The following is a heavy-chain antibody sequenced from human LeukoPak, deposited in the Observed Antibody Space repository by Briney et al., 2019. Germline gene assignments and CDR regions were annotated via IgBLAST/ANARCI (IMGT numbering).Heavy chain of an antibody. CDR3: VKDFGGNSDY. V-gene: IGHV3-74*01. Sequence: PGGSLRLSCAASVFTFSNAWMSWVRQAPGKGLVWVSRINEDGRVTSYAGSVRGRFTTSRDSVENTLHLQMNSLRAEDTAVYYCVKDFGGNSDYWGQGTLVTVSS. CDR2: INEDGRVT. D-gene: IGHD4-23*01. J-gene: IGHJ4*02. CDR1: VFTFSNAW.